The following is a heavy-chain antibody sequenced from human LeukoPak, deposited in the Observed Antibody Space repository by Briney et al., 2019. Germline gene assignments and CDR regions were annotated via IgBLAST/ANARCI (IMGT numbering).Heavy chain of an antibody. CDR3: ARHRYNWNCRFDP. J-gene: IGHJ5*02. D-gene: IGHD1-7*01. CDR2: IYTSGSI. CDR1: GGSISSYY. V-gene: IGHV4-4*09. Sequence: SETLSLTCTVSGGSISSYYWSWIRQPPGKGLEWIGYIYTSGSINYNPSLKSRVTISVDTSKNQFSLKLSSVTAADTAVYYCARHRYNWNCRFDPWGQGTLVTVSS.